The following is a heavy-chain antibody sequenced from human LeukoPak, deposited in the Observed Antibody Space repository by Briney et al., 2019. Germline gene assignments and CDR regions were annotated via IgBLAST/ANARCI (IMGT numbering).Heavy chain of an antibody. D-gene: IGHD6-13*01. V-gene: IGHV7-4-1*02. CDR1: GYTFTSYA. CDR2: INTNTGNP. CDR3: ARKLRIAAAGWFDP. J-gene: IGHJ5*02. Sequence: ASVKVSCKASGYTFTSYAMNWVRQAPGQGLEWMGWINTNTGNPTYAQGFTGRFVFSLDTSVSTAYLQISSLKAEDTAVYYCARKLRIAAAGWFDPWGQGTLVTVSS.